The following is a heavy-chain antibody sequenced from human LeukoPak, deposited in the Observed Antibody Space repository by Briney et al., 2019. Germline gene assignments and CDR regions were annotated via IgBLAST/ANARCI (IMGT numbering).Heavy chain of an antibody. D-gene: IGHD6-13*01. CDR2: MYTSGST. J-gene: IGHJ5*02. CDR1: GGPISTYS. V-gene: IGHV4-4*07. CDR3: ARDSGSSWYDWFDP. Sequence: SETLSLTCTVSGGPISTYSWSWIRQPAGKGLEWIGRMYTSGSTNYNPSLKSRVTMSVDTSKNHFSLKLSSVTAADTPVYFCARDSGSSWYDWFDPWGQGTLVTVSS.